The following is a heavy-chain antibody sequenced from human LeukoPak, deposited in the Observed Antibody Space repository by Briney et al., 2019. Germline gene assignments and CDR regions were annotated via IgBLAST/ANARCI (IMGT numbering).Heavy chain of an antibody. V-gene: IGHV4-4*07. CDR1: GGSISSYY. D-gene: IGHD4-11*01. CDR3: ARGATTVTVDV. CDR2: IYTSGST. J-gene: IGHJ6*04. Sequence: PSETLSLTCTVSGGSISSYYWSWIRQPAGKGLEWIGRIYTSGSTNYNPSLKSRVTMSVDTSKNQFSLKLRSVTAADTAVYYFARGATTVTVDVWGKGTTVTVSS.